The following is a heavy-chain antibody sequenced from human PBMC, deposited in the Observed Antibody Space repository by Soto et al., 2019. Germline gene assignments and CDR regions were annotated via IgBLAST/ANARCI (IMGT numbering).Heavy chain of an antibody. CDR3: AKDLTSDAFDI. CDR2: ISGGGGST. CDR1: GFSFSSDA. V-gene: IGHV3-23*01. D-gene: IGHD2-21*02. Sequence: EVQLLESGGGLVQPGGSLRLSCAASGFSFSSDAMSWVRQAPGKGLEWVSAISGGGGSTYYADSVKGRFTISRDNFKNTLYLQMNSLSAEDTAVYYCAKDLTSDAFDIWGQGTMVTVSS. J-gene: IGHJ3*02.